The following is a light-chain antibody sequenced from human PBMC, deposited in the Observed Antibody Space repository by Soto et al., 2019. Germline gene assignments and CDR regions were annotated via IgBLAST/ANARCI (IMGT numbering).Light chain of an antibody. CDR1: QSVSSTY. CDR2: DAS. V-gene: IGKV3-20*01. CDR3: QQYGGSFSP. Sequence: EIVLTQSPGTLSLSPGERATLSCRASQSVSSTYLAGYQQKPGQAPRLLIYDASNRAPGTPNRFSGSGSGPDFTLTISRLEPEDFAVYYCQQYGGSFSPFGQGTKVEIK. J-gene: IGKJ1*01.